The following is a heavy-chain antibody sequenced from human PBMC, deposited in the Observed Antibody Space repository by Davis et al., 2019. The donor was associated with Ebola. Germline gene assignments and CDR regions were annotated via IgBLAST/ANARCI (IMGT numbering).Heavy chain of an antibody. CDR1: GITIDEYA. CDR3: TKDRARYASILYTAFFDY. J-gene: IGHJ4*02. CDR2: ITWNSGRI. V-gene: IGHV3-9*01. D-gene: IGHD6-13*01. Sequence: SLKISCAASGITIDEYAIHWVRQVPGKGLEWVSGITWNSGRIAYADTVGGRFIVTRDNAKNSVYLQLNRLRSDDTARYFCTKDRARYASILYTAFFDYWGQGSLVTVSS.